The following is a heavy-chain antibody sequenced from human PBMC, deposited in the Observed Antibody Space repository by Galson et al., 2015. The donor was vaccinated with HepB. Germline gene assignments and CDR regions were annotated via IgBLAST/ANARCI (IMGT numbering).Heavy chain of an antibody. J-gene: IGHJ4*02. CDR1: GFTFNRYA. D-gene: IGHD3-16*01. CDR2: TCSSGTYT. CDR3: AKGAILGATPHYLDF. V-gene: IGHV3-23*05. Sequence: SLLLPCASSGFTFNRYAMNWMRQAPGKRLEWLSCTCSSGTYTYHAHSVKGRFTVSRDNSKNTVSLHMSSLRAEDTAIYYCAKGAILGATPHYLDFWGQGTLVPVSS.